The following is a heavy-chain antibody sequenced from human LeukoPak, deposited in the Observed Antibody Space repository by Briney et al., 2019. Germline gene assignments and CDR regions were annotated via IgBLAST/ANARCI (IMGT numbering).Heavy chain of an antibody. Sequence: PGGSLRLSCAASGFTFRNYAMSWVRQAPGKGLEWVSGISGNGDKIYYADSVKGRFTISRDNSKNTLYLQMNSLRAEDTAVYYCARFKSRSSHAFDIWGQGTMVTVSS. V-gene: IGHV3-23*01. J-gene: IGHJ3*02. CDR2: ISGNGDKI. CDR1: GFTFRNYA. D-gene: IGHD2-15*01. CDR3: ARFKSRSSHAFDI.